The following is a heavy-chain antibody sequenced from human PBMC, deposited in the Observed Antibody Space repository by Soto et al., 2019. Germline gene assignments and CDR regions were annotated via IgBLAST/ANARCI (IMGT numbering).Heavy chain of an antibody. CDR2: IYSSGRS. D-gene: IGHD4-17*01. V-gene: IGHV4-39*01. CDR3: ARQWTTVVTQAYFDH. J-gene: IGHJ4*02. Sequence: SETLSLTCTVSGGSITSSSYYWGWIRQPPGKGLGWIGGIYSSGRSYYNPSLKSRVTMSVDTSKHQFSLTLNSVTAADAAVYYCARQWTTVVTQAYFDHWGKGTQVTVS. CDR1: GGSITSSSYY.